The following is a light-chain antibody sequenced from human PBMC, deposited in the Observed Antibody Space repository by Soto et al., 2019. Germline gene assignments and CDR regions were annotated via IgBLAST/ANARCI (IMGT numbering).Light chain of an antibody. CDR1: QTIPRW. V-gene: IGKV1-5*01. J-gene: IGKJ1*01. Sequence: IQMTQSPSTLSASVGDRVTITSLASQTIPRWMAWYQQKPWKAPKLLIYDASTLESGVPSRFSGSRSGTEFTLTISSLQTDDFATYYCQQYNSYSWTFGQGTKVDI. CDR2: DAS. CDR3: QQYNSYSWT.